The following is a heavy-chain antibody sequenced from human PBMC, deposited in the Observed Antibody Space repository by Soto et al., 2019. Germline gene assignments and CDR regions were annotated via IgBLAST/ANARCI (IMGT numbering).Heavy chain of an antibody. V-gene: IGHV4-39*07. CDR2: IYYSVST. J-gene: IGHJ1*01. D-gene: IGHD2-15*01. CDR3: ARDTSYCSGGSCYTEDFQH. Sequence: SETLSLTCSVSGGSISSSLSYWGWIRQPPGKGLEWIGSIYYSVSTYYNPSLKSRVTISVDTSKNQFSLKLSSVTAADTAVYYCARDTSYCSGGSCYTEDFQHWGQGTLVTVSS. CDR1: GGSISSSLSY.